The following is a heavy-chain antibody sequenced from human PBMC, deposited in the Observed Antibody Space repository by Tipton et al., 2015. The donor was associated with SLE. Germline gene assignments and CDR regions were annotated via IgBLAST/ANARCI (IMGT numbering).Heavy chain of an antibody. Sequence: TLSLTCSVSGGSVSSGFYYWSWIRQPAGKGLEWIGRINTSGTTNYNPSLKSRVTISEDTSKDQFSLKLTSVTAADTAVYYCARTLRGDGVVVGLDHYYMDVWGKGTTVTVSS. CDR3: ARTLRGDGVVVGLDHYYMDV. V-gene: IGHV4-61*02. CDR2: INTSGTT. D-gene: IGHD3-3*01. J-gene: IGHJ6*03. CDR1: GGSVSSGFYY.